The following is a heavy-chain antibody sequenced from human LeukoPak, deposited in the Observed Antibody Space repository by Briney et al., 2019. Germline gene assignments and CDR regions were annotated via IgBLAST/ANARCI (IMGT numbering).Heavy chain of an antibody. CDR1: GGIFSTYG. Sequence: ASVKVSCKASGGIFSTYGFHWVRQAPGQGLEWLGGIIPIFHTSHYARKFQDRVMISADESTNTVYIELNSLRSEDTAVYYCARVDGGNSDWNFDLWGRGTLVTVSS. D-gene: IGHD4-23*01. J-gene: IGHJ2*01. CDR3: ARVDGGNSDWNFDL. V-gene: IGHV1-69*13. CDR2: IIPIFHTS.